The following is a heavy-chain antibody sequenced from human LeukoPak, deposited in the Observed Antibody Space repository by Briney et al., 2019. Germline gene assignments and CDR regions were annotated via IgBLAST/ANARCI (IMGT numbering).Heavy chain of an antibody. D-gene: IGHD2-2*01. J-gene: IGHJ4*02. CDR3: ARDPGASSTPDDY. CDR1: GGTFSSYA. CDR2: IIPILGIA. V-gene: IGHV1-69*04. Sequence: SVKVSCKASGGTFSSYAISWVRQAPGQGREWMGRIIPILGIANYAQKFQGRVTITADKSTSTAYMELSSLRSEDTAVYYCARDPGASSTPDDYWGQGTLVTVSS.